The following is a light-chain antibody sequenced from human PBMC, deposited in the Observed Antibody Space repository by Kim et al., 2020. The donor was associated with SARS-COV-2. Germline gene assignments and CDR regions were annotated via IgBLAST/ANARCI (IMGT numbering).Light chain of an antibody. CDR1: HIGSKN. CDR3: QVWDRSTASYV. J-gene: IGLJ1*01. V-gene: IGLV3-9*01. CDR2: RDN. Sequence: ALGQTARITCGGHHIGSKNVHWCQQKPGQAPVVVIYRDNNRPSGIPERFSGSNSGNTATLTISRVQAGDEADYYCQVWDRSTASYVFGNGTQLTVL.